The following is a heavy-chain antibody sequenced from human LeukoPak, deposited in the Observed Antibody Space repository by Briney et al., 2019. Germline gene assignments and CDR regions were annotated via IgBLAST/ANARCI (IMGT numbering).Heavy chain of an antibody. D-gene: IGHD6-6*01. V-gene: IGHV4-39*01. J-gene: IGHJ4*02. CDR1: GDSISSRGYY. Sequence: SETLSLTCTVSGDSISSRGYYWGWIRQPPGKGLEWIGSIYYSGSTYYNPSLKSRVTISVDTSKNQFSLKLSSVTATGTAVYFCARASSIAGRFDYWAREPWSPSPQ. CDR2: IYYSGST. CDR3: ARASSIAGRFDY.